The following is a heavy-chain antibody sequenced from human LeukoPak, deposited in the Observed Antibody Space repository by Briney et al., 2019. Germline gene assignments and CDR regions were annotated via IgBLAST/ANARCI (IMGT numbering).Heavy chain of an antibody. Sequence: SSETLSLTCVVSGGSISSGGYSWSWIRQPPGKGLEWIGYINYSGSTYYNPSLKSRVTISVDTSKNQFSLKLSSVTAADTAVYFCARGPYSYDSSGAFDIWGQGTMVTVSS. D-gene: IGHD3-22*01. CDR1: GGSISSGGYS. J-gene: IGHJ3*02. CDR2: INYSGST. CDR3: ARGPYSYDSSGAFDI. V-gene: IGHV4-30-4*07.